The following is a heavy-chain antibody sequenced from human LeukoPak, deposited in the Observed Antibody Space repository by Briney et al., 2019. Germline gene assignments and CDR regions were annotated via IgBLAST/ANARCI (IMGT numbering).Heavy chain of an antibody. CDR3: ARQGRLLLQYYFDY. J-gene: IGHJ4*02. Sequence: PSETLSLTCTVSGGSISSSSXYXXXXXXXXXXXXXXXGSIYYSGSTYYNPSLKSRVTISVDTSKNQFSLKLSSVTAADTAVYYCARQGRLLLQYYFDYWGQGTLVTVSS. D-gene: IGHD3-22*01. CDR1: GGSISSSSXY. CDR2: IYYSGST. V-gene: IGHV4-39*01.